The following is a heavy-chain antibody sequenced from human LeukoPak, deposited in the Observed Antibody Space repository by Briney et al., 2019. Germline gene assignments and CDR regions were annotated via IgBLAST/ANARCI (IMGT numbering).Heavy chain of an antibody. D-gene: IGHD1-14*01. CDR3: ARDKLSGNHDFDY. J-gene: IGHJ4*02. Sequence: ASVKVSCKASGYTFISYGISWVRQAPGQGLEWMGWINTYNGNTDYAQKFQGRVTMTTDTSSSTAYMELRSLRSDDTAVYYCARDKLSGNHDFDYWGQGTLATVSS. CDR2: INTYNGNT. V-gene: IGHV1-18*01. CDR1: GYTFISYG.